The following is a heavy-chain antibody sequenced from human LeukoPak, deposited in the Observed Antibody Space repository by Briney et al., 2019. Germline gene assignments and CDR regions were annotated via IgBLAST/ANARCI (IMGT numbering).Heavy chain of an antibody. CDR2: IKQDGSEK. CDR3: AREAVTSVGTDSFDI. Sequence: GGSLRLSCAASGFTFSSYWMSWVRQAPGKGLEWVANIKQDGSEKYYVDSVKGRFTISRDNARNSLYLQMDSLRAEDTAVYYCAREAVTSVGTDSFDIWAQGTMVTVSS. V-gene: IGHV3-7*01. D-gene: IGHD1-26*01. J-gene: IGHJ3*02. CDR1: GFTFSSYW.